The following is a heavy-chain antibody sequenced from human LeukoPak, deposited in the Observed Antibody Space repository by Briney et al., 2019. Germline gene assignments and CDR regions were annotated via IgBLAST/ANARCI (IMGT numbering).Heavy chain of an antibody. CDR2: INPNSGGT. V-gene: IGHV1-2*02. CDR1: GYTFTNYY. J-gene: IGHJ4*02. Sequence: ASVKVSCTASGYTFTNYYMHWVRQAPGQGLEWMGWINPNSGGTNYAQKFQGRVTMTRDTSISTAYMELSRLTSDDTAVYYCARITYYYVIIRFHYWGQGSLLTVSS. CDR3: ARITYYYVIIRFHY. D-gene: IGHD3-10*02.